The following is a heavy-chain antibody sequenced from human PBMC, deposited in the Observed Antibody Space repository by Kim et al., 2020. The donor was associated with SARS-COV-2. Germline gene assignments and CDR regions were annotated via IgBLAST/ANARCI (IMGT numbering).Heavy chain of an antibody. J-gene: IGHJ4*02. CDR3: AKDSSETYGSGSSFDY. Sequence: GGSLRLSCAASGFTFDDYAMHWVRQAPGKGLEWVSGISWNSGSIGYADSVKGRFTISRDNAKNSLYLQMNSLRAEDTALYYCAKDSSETYGSGSSFDYWGQGTLVTVSS. V-gene: IGHV3-9*01. CDR2: ISWNSGSI. CDR1: GFTFDDYA. D-gene: IGHD3-10*01.